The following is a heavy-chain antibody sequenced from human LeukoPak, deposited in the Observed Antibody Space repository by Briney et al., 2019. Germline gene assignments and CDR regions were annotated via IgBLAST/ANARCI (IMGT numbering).Heavy chain of an antibody. D-gene: IGHD6-19*01. CDR3: ARGLSRGWYAGY. Sequence: PGGSLRLSCAASGFTFSSYSMNWVRQAPGKGLEWVSSISSSSSYIYYADSVKGRFTISRDNAKNSLYLQMNSLRAEDTAVYYCARGLSRGWYAGYWGQGTLVTVSS. CDR1: GFTFSSYS. J-gene: IGHJ4*02. CDR2: ISSSSSYI. V-gene: IGHV3-21*01.